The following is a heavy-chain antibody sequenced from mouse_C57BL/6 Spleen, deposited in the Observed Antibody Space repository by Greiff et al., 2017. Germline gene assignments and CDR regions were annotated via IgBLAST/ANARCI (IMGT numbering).Heavy chain of an antibody. Sequence: EVQLQQPGAELVKPGASVKLSCTASGFNINDYYMHWVKQRTEQGLEWIGRIDPEDGETKYATKFQGKATITADTSSNTAYLQLSSLTSEDTAVYYCARMGYSSWFAYWGQGTLVTVSA. J-gene: IGHJ3*01. D-gene: IGHD2-3*01. CDR1: GFNINDYY. CDR3: ARMGYSSWFAY. CDR2: IDPEDGET. V-gene: IGHV14-2*01.